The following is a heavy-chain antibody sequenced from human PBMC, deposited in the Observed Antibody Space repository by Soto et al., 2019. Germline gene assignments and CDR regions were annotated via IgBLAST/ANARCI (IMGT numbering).Heavy chain of an antibody. CDR1: GFTFSDYY. J-gene: IGHJ4*02. CDR2: ISSGGSVI. CDR3: AREPRDDDMISGGFDY. Sequence: QVQLVESGGGLVKPGGSLRLSCVASGFTFSDYYMSWFRQAPGKGLEWVSYISSGGSVIYSADSMKGRFTISRDNAKNSLYLQVNSLRAEDTAVYYCAREPRDDDMISGGFDYWGQGTLVTVSS. V-gene: IGHV3-11*01. D-gene: IGHD3-10*01.